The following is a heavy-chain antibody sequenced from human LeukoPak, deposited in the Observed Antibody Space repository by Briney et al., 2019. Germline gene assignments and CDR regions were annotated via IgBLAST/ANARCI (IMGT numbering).Heavy chain of an antibody. J-gene: IGHJ4*02. CDR3: ARDPSYSSSWHEFDY. D-gene: IGHD6-13*01. CDR2: ISSISSYI. V-gene: IGHV3-21*01. CDR1: GFTFSSYS. Sequence: PGGSLRLSCAASGFTFSSYSMNWVRQAPGKGLEWVSCISSISSYIYYADSVKGRFTISRDNAKNSLYLHMNSLRAEDTAVYYCARDPSYSSSWHEFDYWGQGTLVTVSS.